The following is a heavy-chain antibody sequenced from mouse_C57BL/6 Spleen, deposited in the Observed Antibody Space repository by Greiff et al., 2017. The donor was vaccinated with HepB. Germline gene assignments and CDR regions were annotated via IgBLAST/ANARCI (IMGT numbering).Heavy chain of an antibody. J-gene: IGHJ1*03. CDR1: GYTFTSYW. V-gene: IGHV1-52*01. Sequence: QVQLQQSGAELVRPGSSVKLSCKASGYTFTSYWMHWVKQRPIQGLEWIGNIDPSDSETHYNQKFKDKATLTVDKSSSTAYMQLSSLTSEDSAVYYCARGPLSTMVTTGYFDVWGTGTTVTVSS. CDR2: IDPSDSET. CDR3: ARGPLSTMVTTGYFDV. D-gene: IGHD2-2*01.